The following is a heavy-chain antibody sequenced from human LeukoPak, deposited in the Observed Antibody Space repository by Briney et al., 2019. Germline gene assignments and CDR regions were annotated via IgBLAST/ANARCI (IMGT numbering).Heavy chain of an antibody. D-gene: IGHD4-17*01. CDR1: GFTFDDYA. Sequence: GRSLRLSCAASGFTFDDYAMHWVRQAPGKGLEWVSGISWNSGSIGYADSVKGRFTISRDNAKNSLYLQMNSLRVGDTAVYYCAKQSQSYGDSMADYWGPGTLVTVSS. CDR3: AKQSQSYGDSMADY. V-gene: IGHV3-9*01. CDR2: ISWNSGSI. J-gene: IGHJ4*02.